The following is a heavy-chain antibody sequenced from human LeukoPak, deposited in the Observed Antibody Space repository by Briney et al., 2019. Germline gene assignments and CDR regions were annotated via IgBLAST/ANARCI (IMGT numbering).Heavy chain of an antibody. Sequence: PSETLSLTCAVYGGSFSGYYWSWIRQPPGKGLEWIGEINHSGSTNYNPPLKSRVTISVDTSKNQFSLKLSSVTAADTAVYYCARDKIAAAGGFDWFDPWGQGTLVTVSS. CDR2: INHSGST. CDR1: GGSFSGYY. CDR3: ARDKIAAAGGFDWFDP. J-gene: IGHJ5*02. V-gene: IGHV4-34*01. D-gene: IGHD6-13*01.